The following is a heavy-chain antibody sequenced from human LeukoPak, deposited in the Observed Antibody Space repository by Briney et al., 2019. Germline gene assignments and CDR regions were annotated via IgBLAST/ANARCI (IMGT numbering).Heavy chain of an antibody. D-gene: IGHD5-18*01. CDR3: ARLGTAVVARYFDY. CDR1: GYSITSYW. CDR2: IYPGDSDT. Sequence: GESLKISCKGSGYSITSYWIAWARQMPGKGLEWMGSIYPGDSDTRYSPSFQGQVTISADKAISTTYLQWRGLKASDTAIYYCARLGTAVVARYFDYWGQGTLVTVSS. V-gene: IGHV5-51*01. J-gene: IGHJ4*02.